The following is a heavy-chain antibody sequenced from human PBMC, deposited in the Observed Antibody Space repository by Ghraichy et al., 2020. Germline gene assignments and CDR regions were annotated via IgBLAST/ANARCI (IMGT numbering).Heavy chain of an antibody. J-gene: IGHJ6*02. CDR1: GFSLSNARMG. Sequence: SGPTLVKPTETLTLTCTVSGFSLSNARMGVSWIRQPPGKALEWLAHLFSNDEKSYSTSLKSRLTISKDTSKSQVVLTMTNMDPVDTATYYCARMGEWVISRSYYDGMDVWGQGTTVTVSS. D-gene: IGHD3-22*01. V-gene: IGHV2-26*01. CDR3: ARMGEWVISRSYYDGMDV. CDR2: LFSNDEK.